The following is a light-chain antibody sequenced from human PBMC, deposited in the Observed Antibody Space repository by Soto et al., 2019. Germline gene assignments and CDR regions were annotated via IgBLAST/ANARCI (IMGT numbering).Light chain of an antibody. V-gene: IGKV3-20*01. J-gene: IGKJ1*01. Sequence: EIVLTQSPATLSLSPGESATLSCRATRSVSTNNLAWYQQRPGQAPRLLIYGASARAAGIPDRFSGSGSGTDFTLTISRLEPEDFAVYYCQQFDTSVWTFGQGTKVDI. CDR3: QQFDTSVWT. CDR1: RSVSTNN. CDR2: GAS.